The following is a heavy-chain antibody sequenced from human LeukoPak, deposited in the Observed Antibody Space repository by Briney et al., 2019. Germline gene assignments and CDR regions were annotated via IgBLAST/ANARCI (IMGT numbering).Heavy chain of an antibody. J-gene: IGHJ4*02. Sequence: ASVKVSCKASGGTFSSYAISWVRQAPRQGLEWMGGIIPIFGTANYAQKFQGRVTITADESTSTAYMELSSLRSEDTAVYYCARDSIAVAGPSGDYWGQGTLVTVSS. V-gene: IGHV1-69*13. CDR3: ARDSIAVAGPSGDY. D-gene: IGHD6-19*01. CDR1: GGTFSSYA. CDR2: IIPIFGTA.